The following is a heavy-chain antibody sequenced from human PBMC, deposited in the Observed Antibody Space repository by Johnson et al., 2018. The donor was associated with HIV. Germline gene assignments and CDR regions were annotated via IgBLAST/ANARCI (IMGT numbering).Heavy chain of an antibody. CDR1: GFMFSRYA. CDR2: IWYDGSNK. D-gene: IGHD4-23*01. V-gene: IGHV3-33*06. CDR3: AKVFCGGNNPKHAYDI. Sequence: QVQLVESGGGLVQPGGSLRLSCAASGFMFSRYAMHWVRQAPGKGLEWVAVIWYDGSNKYYADSVKGRFTISRNNSNNTLYLQMNSLRAEETAVYYCAKVFCGGNNPKHAYDIWGQGTMVTVSS. J-gene: IGHJ3*02.